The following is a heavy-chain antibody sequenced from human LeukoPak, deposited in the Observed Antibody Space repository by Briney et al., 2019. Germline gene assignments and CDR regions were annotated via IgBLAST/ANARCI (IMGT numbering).Heavy chain of an antibody. CDR2: INHGGNT. CDR1: GGSFSGNY. Sequence: PSETLSLTCAVYGGSFSGNYWSWIRQPPGKGLEWIGEINHGGNTDYNPSVKSRVTISVDTSKNQLSLKLSSVTAADTAVYYCAGEPGYCSGGSCYGGWFDPWGQGTLVTVSS. V-gene: IGHV4-34*01. CDR3: AGEPGYCSGGSCYGGWFDP. D-gene: IGHD2-15*01. J-gene: IGHJ5*02.